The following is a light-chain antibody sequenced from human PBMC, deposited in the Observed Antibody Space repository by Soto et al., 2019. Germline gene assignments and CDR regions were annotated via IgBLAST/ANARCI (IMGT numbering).Light chain of an antibody. CDR2: GAS. Sequence: EIVMTQSPATLSVSPGERATLSCRASQSVSSNLAWYQQKPGQAPRRLIYGASTRATGIPARFSGSGSGTEITLTISSLQSEDFAVYDCQQYNNWPPLTFGGGTKVEIK. V-gene: IGKV3-15*01. CDR3: QQYNNWPPLT. J-gene: IGKJ4*01. CDR1: QSVSSN.